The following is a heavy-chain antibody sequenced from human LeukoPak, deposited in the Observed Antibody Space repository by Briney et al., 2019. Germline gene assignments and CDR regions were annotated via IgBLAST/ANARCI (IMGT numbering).Heavy chain of an antibody. Sequence: SETLSLTCTVSGGSITTYYWTWIRQPPRKGLEWGGYINYSGSTNYNPSLKSRVTISVDTSKNQFSLKLSSVTAADTAVYYCARAQVNLLVDFGMDVWGQAGTVSVCS. J-gene: IGHJ6*02. CDR2: INYSGST. CDR1: GGSITTYY. CDR3: ARAQVNLLVDFGMDV. D-gene: IGHD6-13*01. V-gene: IGHV4-59*01.